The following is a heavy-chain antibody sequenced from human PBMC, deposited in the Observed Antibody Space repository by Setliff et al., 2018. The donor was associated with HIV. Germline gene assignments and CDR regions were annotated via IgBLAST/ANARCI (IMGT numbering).Heavy chain of an antibody. V-gene: IGHV4-38-2*02. J-gene: IGHJ3*02. CDR2: LYNGGST. CDR1: GYSMSGGFN. CDR3: ARRYSSSGYAYDI. Sequence: SETLSLTCTVSGYSMSGGFNWGWIRQSPGKGLEWIGSLYNGGSTSYSPSLKSRVTMSVDTSKNQFSLKLTSVTAADTAVYTCARRYSSSGYAYDIWGQGTMVTVSS. D-gene: IGHD6-13*01.